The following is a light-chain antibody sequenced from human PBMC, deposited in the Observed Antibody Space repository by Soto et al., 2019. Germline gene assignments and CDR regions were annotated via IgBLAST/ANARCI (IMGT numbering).Light chain of an antibody. Sequence: SYELTQPPSVSVAPGKTARITCGGNNIGSKRVHWYQQKPGQAPVLVIYYDSDRPSGIPERFSGSNSGNTATLTISRVEAGDEADYYCQVWDSSSDDVVFGGGSKLTVL. CDR1: NIGSKR. V-gene: IGLV3-21*04. J-gene: IGLJ2*01. CDR3: QVWDSSSDDVV. CDR2: YDS.